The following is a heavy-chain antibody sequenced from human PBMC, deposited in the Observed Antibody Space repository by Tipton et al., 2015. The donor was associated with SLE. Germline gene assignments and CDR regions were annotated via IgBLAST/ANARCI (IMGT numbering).Heavy chain of an antibody. CDR2: ISSSSSYI. J-gene: IGHJ4*02. CDR1: GFTFSSSA. Sequence: GSLRLSCAASGFTFSSSAMHWVRQAPGKGLEWVSSISSSSSYIYYADSVKGRFTISRDNAKNSLYLQMNSLRAEDTAVYYCARGEILTGYYSLFDYWGQGTLVTVSS. V-gene: IGHV3-21*03. CDR3: ARGEILTGYYSLFDY. D-gene: IGHD3-9*01.